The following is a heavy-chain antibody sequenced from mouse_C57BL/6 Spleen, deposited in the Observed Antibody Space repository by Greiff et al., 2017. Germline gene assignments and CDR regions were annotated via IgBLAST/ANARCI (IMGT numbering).Heavy chain of an antibody. Sequence: QVQLQQPGAELVKPGASVKMSCKASGYTFTSYWITSVKQRPGQGLEWIGDIYPGSGSTNYNEKFKSKATLTVDTSSSTAYMQLSSLTSEDSAVYYCARILYDYGDYFDYWGQGTTLTVSS. D-gene: IGHD2-4*01. CDR3: ARILYDYGDYFDY. V-gene: IGHV1-55*01. CDR1: GYTFTSYW. J-gene: IGHJ2*01. CDR2: IYPGSGST.